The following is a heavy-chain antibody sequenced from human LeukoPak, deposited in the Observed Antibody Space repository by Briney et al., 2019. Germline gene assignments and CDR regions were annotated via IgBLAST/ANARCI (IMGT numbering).Heavy chain of an antibody. D-gene: IGHD6-19*01. CDR1: GFTFSNFW. Sequence: GGSLRLSCTASGFTFSNFWMSWVRQAPGKGLEWVATINQDGSETYYVDSLKGRFTISRDNAKNTLSLQMNSLRAEDTAVYYCATSSSGWYHNWGRGTLVTVSS. J-gene: IGHJ3*01. CDR3: ATSSSGWYHN. CDR2: INQDGSET. V-gene: IGHV3-7*03.